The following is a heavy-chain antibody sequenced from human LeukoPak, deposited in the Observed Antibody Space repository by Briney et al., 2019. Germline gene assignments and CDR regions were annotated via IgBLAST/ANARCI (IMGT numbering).Heavy chain of an antibody. CDR1: GYSFTSHW. CDR3: TRANCSSTSCLFDY. V-gene: IGHV5-51*01. CDR2: IYPGDSDT. D-gene: IGHD2-2*01. J-gene: IGHJ4*02. Sequence: GESLKISCKGSGYSFTSHWIGWVRQMPGKGLEWMGIIYPGDSDTRYSPSFQGQVTISADKSISTAYLQWSSLKASDTAMYYCTRANCSSTSCLFDYWGQGTLVTVSS.